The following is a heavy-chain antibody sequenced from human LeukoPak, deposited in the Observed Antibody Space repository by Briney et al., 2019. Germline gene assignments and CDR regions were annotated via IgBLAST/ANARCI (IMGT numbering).Heavy chain of an antibody. CDR2: ISGSGGST. Sequence: GGSLRLSCAASGFTFSSYAMSWVRQAPGKGLEWVSAISGSGGSTYYADSVKGRFTISRDNSKNTLYLQMNSLRAEDTAVYYCAKIDTYYYDSSGYGWFDYWGQGTLVTVSS. CDR1: GFTFSSYA. J-gene: IGHJ4*02. CDR3: AKIDTYYYDSSGYGWFDY. V-gene: IGHV3-23*01. D-gene: IGHD3-22*01.